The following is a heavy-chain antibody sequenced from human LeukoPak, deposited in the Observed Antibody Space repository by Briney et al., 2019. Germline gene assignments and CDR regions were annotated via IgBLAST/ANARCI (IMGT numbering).Heavy chain of an antibody. CDR2: IYFTGST. CDR3: ARGAGWYHY. J-gene: IGHJ4*02. V-gene: IGHV4-59*01. CDR1: GDSISNYY. Sequence: PSETLSLTCTVSGDSISNYYWSWLRQPPGKGLEWIGYIYFTGSTNYNPPLKTRVTISLDTSKNQFSLNLRSVTSADTAMYYCARGAGWYHYWGQGSLVTVSS. D-gene: IGHD6-19*01.